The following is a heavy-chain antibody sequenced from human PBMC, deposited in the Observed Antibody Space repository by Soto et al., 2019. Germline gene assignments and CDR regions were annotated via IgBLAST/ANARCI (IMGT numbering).Heavy chain of an antibody. V-gene: IGHV3-11*04. CDR3: AREGHDAFDI. CDR1: GFTFSDYY. Sequence: LRLSCAASGFTFSDYYMSWIRQAPGKGLEWVSNINSNGSDKYYADAVKGRFTISRDNAKNSLYLQMNSLRAEDTAVYYCAREGHDAFDIWGQGTMVTVSS. J-gene: IGHJ3*02. CDR2: INSNGSDK.